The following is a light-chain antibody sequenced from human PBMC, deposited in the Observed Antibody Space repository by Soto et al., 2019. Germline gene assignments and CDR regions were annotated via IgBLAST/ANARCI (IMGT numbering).Light chain of an antibody. V-gene: IGKV3-20*01. Sequence: EIVLTQSPGTLSLSPGERATLSCRASQSVSSGYLAWYQQTPGQAPRLLIYGASSRATGIPDRFSGSGSGTDFTLTISRLEPEDFAVYYCQQYVRSPWTFGQGTKVDIK. J-gene: IGKJ1*01. CDR3: QQYVRSPWT. CDR1: QSVSSGY. CDR2: GAS.